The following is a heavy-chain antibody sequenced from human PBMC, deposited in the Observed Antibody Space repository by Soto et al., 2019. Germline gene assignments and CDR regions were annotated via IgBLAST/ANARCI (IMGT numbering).Heavy chain of an antibody. V-gene: IGHV3-11*01. D-gene: IGHD6-6*01. CDR1: GFTFSGYN. CDR3: SRRGTGSSAQHFGH. Sequence: QVQLVESGGGLVKPGGSLRLSCAASGFTFSGYNMIWIRQAPGKGLEWVSYITSSGSNTFEAESVKGRFTISRDNTMNLLYLKMNSLSAEDTAVYYCSRRGTGSSAQHFGHWGQGTLVTVSS. J-gene: IGHJ4*02. CDR2: ITSSGSNT.